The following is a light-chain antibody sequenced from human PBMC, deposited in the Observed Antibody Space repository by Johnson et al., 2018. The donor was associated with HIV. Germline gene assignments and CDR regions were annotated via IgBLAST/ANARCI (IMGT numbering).Light chain of an antibody. CDR2: DNN. Sequence: QSVLTQPPSVSAAPGQKVTISCSGSSSNIGNNYVSWYQQLPGRAPKLLIYDNNKRPSGIPDRFSGSKSDASATLGITGLQTGDEADYYCGTWDNGLSAYVFGTGTKVIVL. J-gene: IGLJ1*01. V-gene: IGLV1-51*01. CDR3: GTWDNGLSAYV. CDR1: SSNIGNNY.